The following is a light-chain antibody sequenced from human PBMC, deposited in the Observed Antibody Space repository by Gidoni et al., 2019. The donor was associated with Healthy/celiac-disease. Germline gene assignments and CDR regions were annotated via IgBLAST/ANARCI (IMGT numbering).Light chain of an antibody. J-gene: IGKJ3*01. Sequence: EIVLTQSPATLPLSPGEGATHSCRAIQSVSSYLAGYQQKPGQAPRLLIYDASNRATGIPARFSGSGSGTDFTLPISSLEPEDFAVYYCQQRSNWLFTFGPGTKVDIK. CDR3: QQRSNWLFT. CDR1: QSVSSY. CDR2: DAS. V-gene: IGKV3-11*01.